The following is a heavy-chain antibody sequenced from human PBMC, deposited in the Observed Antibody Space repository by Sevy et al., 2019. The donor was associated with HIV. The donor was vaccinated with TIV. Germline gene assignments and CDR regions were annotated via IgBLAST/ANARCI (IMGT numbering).Heavy chain of an antibody. D-gene: IGHD3-22*01. V-gene: IGHV3-23*01. CDR2: ISGSGDNS. J-gene: IGHJ4*02. CDR3: AKGDFYYDSSGYYLFDY. Sequence: GGSLRLSCAASGFTFSGYAMSWVRQAPGKGLEWVSGISGSGDNSYTADSVKGRFTISRDNSKNTLYLQMNILRAEDTAVYYCAKGDFYYDSSGYYLFDYWGQGTLVTVSS. CDR1: GFTFSGYA.